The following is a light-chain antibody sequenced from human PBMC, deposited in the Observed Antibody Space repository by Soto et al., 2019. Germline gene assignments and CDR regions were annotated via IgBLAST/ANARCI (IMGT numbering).Light chain of an antibody. Sequence: AIQMTQSPSSLSASVGDRVTITCRASQGIRNDLSWYQHKPGKAPNLLIYAASSLESGVSSRFSGSGSGTDFTLTISNLQPEDFATYCCLQHSNYPYTFGQGTKLAI. CDR1: QGIRND. V-gene: IGKV1-6*01. CDR2: AAS. CDR3: LQHSNYPYT. J-gene: IGKJ2*01.